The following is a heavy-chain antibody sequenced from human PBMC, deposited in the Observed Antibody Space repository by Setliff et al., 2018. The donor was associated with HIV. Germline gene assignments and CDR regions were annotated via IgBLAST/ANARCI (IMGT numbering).Heavy chain of an antibody. V-gene: IGHV3-72*01. D-gene: IGHD3-10*01. CDR3: ARKLRPGHGVDV. CDR1: GSTLSDYY. J-gene: IGHJ6*02. CDR2: TRNKANGYIT. Sequence: GGSLRLSCAVSGSTLSDYYMDWVRQAPGKGLEWVGRTRNKANGYITEYGASVQGRFTISRDNSKNSMDLQMNSLRAEDTAIYYCARKLRPGHGVDVWGQGTTVTVSS.